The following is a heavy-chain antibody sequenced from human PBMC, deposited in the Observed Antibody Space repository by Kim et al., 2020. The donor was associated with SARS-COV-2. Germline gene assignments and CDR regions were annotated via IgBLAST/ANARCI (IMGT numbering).Heavy chain of an antibody. CDR3: ARVRSLYYFYY. D-gene: IGHD1-26*01. CDR2: T. J-gene: IGHJ4*02. Sequence: TNYTPSLKSRVTISVDTSKNQFSLKLSSVTAADTAVYYCARVRSLYYFYYWGQGTLVTVSS. V-gene: IGHV4-34*01.